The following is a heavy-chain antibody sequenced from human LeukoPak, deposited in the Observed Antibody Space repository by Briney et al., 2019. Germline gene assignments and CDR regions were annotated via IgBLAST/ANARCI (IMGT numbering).Heavy chain of an antibody. D-gene: IGHD2-2*01. CDR3: ARGRYGSSPPDS. J-gene: IGHJ4*02. CDR2: ISAYNGNT. Sequence: ASVKVSCKTSGYTFSSSSYVISWVRQAPGQGLEWMGWISAYNGNTNFAQKLQGRATMTADTSTTTAYMELRSLRSDDTAVYYCARGRYGSSPPDSWGQGTLVTVSS. V-gene: IGHV1-18*01. CDR1: GYTFSSSSYV.